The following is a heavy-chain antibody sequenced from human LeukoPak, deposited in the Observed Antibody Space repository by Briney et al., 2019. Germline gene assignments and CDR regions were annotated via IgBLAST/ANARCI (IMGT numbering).Heavy chain of an antibody. J-gene: IGHJ4*02. CDR1: GFTFSSYS. CDR2: ISSSSSTI. CDR3: ARALVVRGYDY. Sequence: GGSLRLXCAASGFTFSSYSMKWVRQTPGKGLEWVSYISSSSSTIYYADSVKGRFTISRDNAKNSLYLQMNSLRAEDTAVYYCARALVVRGYDYWGQGTLVTVSS. D-gene: IGHD3-22*01. V-gene: IGHV3-48*01.